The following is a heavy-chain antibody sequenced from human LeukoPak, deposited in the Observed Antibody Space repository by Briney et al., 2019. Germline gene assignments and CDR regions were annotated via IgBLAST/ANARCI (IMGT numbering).Heavy chain of an antibody. J-gene: IGHJ4*02. CDR1: GGSFSGYY. CDR3: ARQGDGSVIGDY. CDR2: INHSGST. V-gene: IGHV4-34*01. Sequence: PSETLSLTCAVYGGSFSGYYWSWIPQPPGKGLEWIGEINHSGSTKYSPALKSRVTISVDTFKNQFSLRLSSVTAADTAVYYCARQGDGSVIGDYWGQGILVTVSS. D-gene: IGHD3-10*01.